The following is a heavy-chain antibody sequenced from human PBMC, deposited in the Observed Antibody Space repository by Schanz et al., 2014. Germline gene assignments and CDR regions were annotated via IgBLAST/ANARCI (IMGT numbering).Heavy chain of an antibody. J-gene: IGHJ3*02. CDR1: GYTFTVYY. CDR3: AFDRDDAYDI. D-gene: IGHD3-9*01. CDR2: INPSSGGT. V-gene: IGHV1-2*02. Sequence: QVRLVQSGAEAREPGASVKVSCKASGYTFTVYYMHWVRQAPGQGLEWMGWINPSSGGTNYAQKFQGRVTVTRDTSTTTVYMDLSSLISEDTAVYYCAFDRDDAYDIWGQGTTVTVSS.